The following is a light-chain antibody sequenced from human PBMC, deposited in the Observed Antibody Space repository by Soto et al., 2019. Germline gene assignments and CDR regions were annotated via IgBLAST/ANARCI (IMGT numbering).Light chain of an antibody. Sequence: EIVLTQSTGTLSLSPGERVTLSCRASQSLSGNYLAWYQQKPGQAPRFLIYSASNRAAGIPDRFSGGGSGTDFALTINRLEPEYFAVYYCQHYGTSPITFGQGTRLEIK. CDR2: SAS. J-gene: IGKJ5*01. CDR1: QSLSGNY. CDR3: QHYGTSPIT. V-gene: IGKV3-20*01.